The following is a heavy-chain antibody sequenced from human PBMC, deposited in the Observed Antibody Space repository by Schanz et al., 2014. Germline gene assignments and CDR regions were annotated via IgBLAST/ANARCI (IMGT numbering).Heavy chain of an antibody. J-gene: IGHJ4*02. CDR1: GGSFSGYW. CDR2: INHSGGT. D-gene: IGHD3-10*01. V-gene: IGHV4-34*01. CDR3: ELITLDRGVRNDY. Sequence: QVQLQQWGAGLLKPSETLSLTCAFSGGSFSGYWWTWVRQTPGKGLEWIGEINHSGGTNYNPSLKSRVTMSVDTSKNQFSLILTSVTAADTAVYYCELITLDRGVRNDYWGQGTLVSVSS.